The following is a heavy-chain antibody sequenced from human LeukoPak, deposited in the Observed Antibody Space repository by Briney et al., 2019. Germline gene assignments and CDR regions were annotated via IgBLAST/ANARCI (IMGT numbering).Heavy chain of an antibody. V-gene: IGHV1-2*02. Sequence: ASVKVSCKASGYTFTGYYMHWVRQAPGQGLEWMGWINPNSGGTNYAQKFQGRVTMTRDTSISTAYMELSRLRSDDTAVYYRARGWGTNYSNFRGRGYWGQGTLVTVSS. D-gene: IGHD4-11*01. J-gene: IGHJ4*02. CDR1: GYTFTGYY. CDR2: INPNSGGT. CDR3: ARGWGTNYSNFRGRGY.